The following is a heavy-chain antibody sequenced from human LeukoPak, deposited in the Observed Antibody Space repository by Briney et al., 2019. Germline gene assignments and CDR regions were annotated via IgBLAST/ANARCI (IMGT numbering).Heavy chain of an antibody. CDR3: ERGPPRVRRFDP. V-gene: IGHV4-59*08. Sequence: SETLSLTCTVSGGSISSYYWSWIRQPPGKLLEWIGYIYYSGSTNYNPSLKSRVTISVDTSKNQFSLKLSSVPAADTAVYYCERGPPRVRRFDPGGQGTLVSVSS. CDR1: GGSISSYY. D-gene: IGHD3-10*02. J-gene: IGHJ5*02. CDR2: IYYSGST.